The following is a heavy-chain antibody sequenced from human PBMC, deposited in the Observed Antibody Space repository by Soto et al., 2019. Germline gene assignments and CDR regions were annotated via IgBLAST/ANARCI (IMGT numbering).Heavy chain of an antibody. V-gene: IGHV4-34*01. CDR2: INHSGST. Sequence: PSETLSLTCVVYGTSFSAYYWTWIRQPPGRGLEWIGEINHSGSTHYNPSLKSRVTMSVDTSKDQFSLELNSLTAAGTAVYYCARGKTGTTGSLDYWGQGTLVTVSS. D-gene: IGHD1-7*01. CDR1: GTSFSAYY. CDR3: ARGKTGTTGSLDY. J-gene: IGHJ4*02.